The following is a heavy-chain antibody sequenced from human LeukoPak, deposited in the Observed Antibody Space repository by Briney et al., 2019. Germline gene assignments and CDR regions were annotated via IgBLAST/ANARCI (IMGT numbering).Heavy chain of an antibody. J-gene: IGHJ4*02. D-gene: IGHD5-24*01. V-gene: IGHV3-23*01. CDR3: AKVISGLATMLPFDY. CDR2: ISGNGGST. Sequence: ETLSLTCTVSGGSISSGDYYWSWIRQPPGKGLEWVSAISGNGGSTYYADSVKGRFTISRDNSKNTLYLQMNSLRAEDTAVYYCAKVISGLATMLPFDYWGQGTLVTVSS. CDR1: GGSISSGDYY.